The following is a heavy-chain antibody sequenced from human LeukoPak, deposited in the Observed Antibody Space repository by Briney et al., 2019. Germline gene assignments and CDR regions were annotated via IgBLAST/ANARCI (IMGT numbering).Heavy chain of an antibody. CDR2: ISGSGGST. V-gene: IGHV3-23*01. Sequence: GGSLRLSCAASGITFSSYGMSWVRQAPGEGLEWVSAISGSGGSTYYADSVKGRFTISRDNSKNTLYLQMNNLRAEDTAIYYCAKAANYDILTGYYLDYWGQGTLVTVSS. CDR1: GITFSSYG. J-gene: IGHJ4*02. CDR3: AKAANYDILTGYYLDY. D-gene: IGHD3-9*01.